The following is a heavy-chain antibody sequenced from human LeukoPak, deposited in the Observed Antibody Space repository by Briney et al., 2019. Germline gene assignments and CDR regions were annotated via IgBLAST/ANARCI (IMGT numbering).Heavy chain of an antibody. D-gene: IGHD2-2*01. J-gene: IGHJ6*03. CDR3: AREGGYCSSTSCYRYYYMDV. Sequence: TGGSLRLSCAASGFTVSSNYMSWVRQAPGKGLEWVSVIYSGGSTYYADSVRGRFTISRDNSKNTLYLQMNSLRAEDTAVYYCAREGGYCSSTSCYRYYYMDVWGKGTTVTVSS. V-gene: IGHV3-53*01. CDR1: GFTVSSNY. CDR2: IYSGGST.